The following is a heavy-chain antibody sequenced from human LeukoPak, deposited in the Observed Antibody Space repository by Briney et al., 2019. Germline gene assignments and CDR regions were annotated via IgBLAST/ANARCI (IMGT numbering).Heavy chain of an antibody. D-gene: IGHD4-17*01. J-gene: IGHJ4*02. CDR1: GYTFTGYY. V-gene: IGHV1-2*02. CDR2: INPNSGGT. CDR3: ARDEDYGIFVNIDY. Sequence: ASVKVSCKASGYTFTGYYMHWVRQAPGQGLEWMGWINPNSGGTNYAQKFQGRVTMTRDTSISTAYMELSSLRSEDTAVYYCARDEDYGIFVNIDYWGQGTLVTVSS.